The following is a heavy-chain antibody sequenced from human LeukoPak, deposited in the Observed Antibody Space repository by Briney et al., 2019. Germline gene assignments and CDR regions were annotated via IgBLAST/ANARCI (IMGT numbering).Heavy chain of an antibody. Sequence: PGGSLRLSCAASGFTFSSYEMNRVRQAPGKGLEWVPYISSSGSTIYYADSVKGRFTISRDNAKNSLYLQMNSLRAEDTAVYYCARARWLQILGAFDIWGQGTMVTVSS. CDR1: GFTFSSYE. V-gene: IGHV3-48*03. CDR3: ARARWLQILGAFDI. J-gene: IGHJ3*02. D-gene: IGHD5-24*01. CDR2: ISSSGSTI.